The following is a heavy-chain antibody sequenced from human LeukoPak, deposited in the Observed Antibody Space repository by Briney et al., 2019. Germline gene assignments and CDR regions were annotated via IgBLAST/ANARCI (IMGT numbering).Heavy chain of an antibody. CDR1: GFTFSSYS. J-gene: IGHJ4*02. CDR2: ISSSSSYI. CDR3: ARDRGYGDYGFDY. V-gene: IGHV3-21*01. D-gene: IGHD4-17*01. Sequence: GGSLRLSCAASGFTFSSYSMNWVRQAPGKGLEWVSSISSSSSYIYYADSVKGRFTISRDNAKNSLYLQMSSLRAEDTAVYYCARDRGYGDYGFDYWGQGTLVTVSS.